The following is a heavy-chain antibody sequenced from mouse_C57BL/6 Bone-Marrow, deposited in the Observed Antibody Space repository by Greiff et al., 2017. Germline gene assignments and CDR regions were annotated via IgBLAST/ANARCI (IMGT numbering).Heavy chain of an antibody. J-gene: IGHJ2*01. V-gene: IGHV14-4*01. CDR1: GFNIKDDY. CDR3: TISNYDYFDY. Sequence: EVQLQQSGAELVRPGASVKLSCTASGFNIKDDYMHWVKQRPEQGLEWIGWIDPENGDTEYASKFQGKATITEDTSSNTAYLQLSSLTSEDTAVYYCTISNYDYFDYWGQGTTLTVSS. D-gene: IGHD2-5*01. CDR2: IDPENGDT.